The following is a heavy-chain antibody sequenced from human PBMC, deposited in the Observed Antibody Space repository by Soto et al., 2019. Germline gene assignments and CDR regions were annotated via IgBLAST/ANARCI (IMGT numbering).Heavy chain of an antibody. D-gene: IGHD3-9*01. J-gene: IGHJ5*02. CDR3: AREIVVLRYFVDPAWFDP. CDR2: ISYDGSNK. Sequence: GGSLRLSCAASGFTFSGYAMHWVRQAPGKGLEWVAVISYDGSNKYYADSVKGRFTISRDNSKNTLYLQMNSLRAEDTAVYYCAREIVVLRYFVDPAWFDPWGQGTLVTVSS. V-gene: IGHV3-30-3*01. CDR1: GFTFSGYA.